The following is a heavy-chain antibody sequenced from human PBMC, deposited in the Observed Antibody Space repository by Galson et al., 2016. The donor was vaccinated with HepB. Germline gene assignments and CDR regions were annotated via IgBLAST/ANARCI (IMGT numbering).Heavy chain of an antibody. Sequence: SLRLSCAASGFTFNVYGMHWVRQAPGKGLEWVASTSHDGSNSYHVDSVKGRFTISRDNFKSTLYPEMNSLRGEDTAIYYCAKGDYDVLRYSDHWGQGTLVTVSS. V-gene: IGHV3-30*18. CDR1: GFTFNVYG. CDR2: TSHDGSNS. D-gene: IGHD3-9*01. J-gene: IGHJ4*02. CDR3: AKGDYDVLRYSDH.